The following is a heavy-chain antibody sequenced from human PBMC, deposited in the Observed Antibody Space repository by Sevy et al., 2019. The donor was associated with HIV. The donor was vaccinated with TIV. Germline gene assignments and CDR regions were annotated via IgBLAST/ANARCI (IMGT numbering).Heavy chain of an antibody. CDR3: ARDDDYVWGSYRYYYYGMDV. CDR2: ISSSSSYI. V-gene: IGHV3-21*01. Sequence: GGSLRLSCAASGFTFSSYSMNWVRQAPGKGLKWVSSISSSSSYIYYADSVKGRFTISRDNAKNSLYLQMNSLRAEDTAVYYCARDDDYVWGSYRYYYYGMDVWGQGTTVTVSS. D-gene: IGHD3-16*02. CDR1: GFTFSSYS. J-gene: IGHJ6*02.